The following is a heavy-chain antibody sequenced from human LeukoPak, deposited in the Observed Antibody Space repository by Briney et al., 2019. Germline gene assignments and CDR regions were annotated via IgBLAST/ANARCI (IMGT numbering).Heavy chain of an antibody. Sequence: SETLPLTCTVSGGFISGSHYYWAWIRQPPGKGLEWIGMINYSGNRYYNPSLWSRATISVDTSTNQFSLNLNSVTAADTAVYYCARGYHYRRQATLVAVSS. V-gene: IGHV4-39*01. CDR1: GGFISGSHYY. J-gene: IGHJ4*02. CDR2: INYSGNR. D-gene: IGHD3-16*02. CDR3: ARGYHY.